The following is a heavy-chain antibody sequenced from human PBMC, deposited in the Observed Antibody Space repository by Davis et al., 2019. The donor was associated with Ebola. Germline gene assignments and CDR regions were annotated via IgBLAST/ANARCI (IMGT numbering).Heavy chain of an antibody. J-gene: IGHJ6*02. V-gene: IGHV4-59*02. D-gene: IGHD2-15*01. CDR1: GGSVSNYY. CDR2: IYYRGST. Sequence: GSLRLSCTVSGGSVSNYYWSWIRQPPGKGLEWIGYIYYRGSTYYNPSLKSRVTISVDRSKNQFSLKLSSVTAADTAVYYCARGGSYYYGMDVWGQGTTVTVSS. CDR3: ARGGSYYYGMDV.